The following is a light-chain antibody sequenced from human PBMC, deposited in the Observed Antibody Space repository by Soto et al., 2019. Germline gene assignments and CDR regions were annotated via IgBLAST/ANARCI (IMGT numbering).Light chain of an antibody. V-gene: IGKV3D-15*01. CDR2: GAS. CDR3: QQYNNWPPWT. CDR1: QSVSSN. J-gene: IGKJ1*01. Sequence: EIVMTQSPATLSVSPGERATLSCRANQSVSSNLAWYQQKPGQAPRLLIYGASIRATGIPARFSGSGSGTELTLTISSLRSEDFAVYYCQQYNNWPPWTFGQGTKVEIK.